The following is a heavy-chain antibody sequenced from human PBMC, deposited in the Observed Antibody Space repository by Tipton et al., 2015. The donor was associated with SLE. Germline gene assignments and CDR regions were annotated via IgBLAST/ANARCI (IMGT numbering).Heavy chain of an antibody. CDR3: ARDKERAARPRGYFDY. CDR2: INPSGGST. D-gene: IGHD3-10*01. J-gene: IGHJ4*02. V-gene: IGHV1-46*01. Sequence: QLVQSGAEVKKPGASVKVSCKSSGYTFTSYYMHWVRQAPGQGLEWMGIINPSGGSTSYAQKFQGRVTMTRDTSTSTVYMELSSLRSEDTAVYYCARDKERAARPRGYFDYWGQGTLVTVSS. CDR1: GYTFTSYY.